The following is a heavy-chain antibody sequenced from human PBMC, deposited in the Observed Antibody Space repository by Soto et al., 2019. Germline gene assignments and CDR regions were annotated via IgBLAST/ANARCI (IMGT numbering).Heavy chain of an antibody. V-gene: IGHV4-34*01. J-gene: IGHJ4*03. D-gene: IGHD3-16*01. CDR2: IDHLGTT. Sequence: SETLSLTCAVYGGSFTNFYWTWIRQPPGKGLEWIGVIDHLGTTNYNPSLQSRVTLSLDTSKNHFSLELTSVTAADTAVYYCARGRWGDAVRAWGQGTMVTVSS. CDR1: GGSFTNFY. CDR3: ARGRWGDAVRA.